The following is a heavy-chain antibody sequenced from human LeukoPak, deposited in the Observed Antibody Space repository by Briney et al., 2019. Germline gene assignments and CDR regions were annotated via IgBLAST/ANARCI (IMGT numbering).Heavy chain of an antibody. CDR3: TRAVGLGPGAHFDQ. V-gene: IGHV3-11*01. CDR1: GFSFSRYY. Sequence: GGSLRLSCAASGFSFSRYYMSWVRQTPGKAVEWSSYIPTSGIPVHYADSVRGRFTASRDDAKNSLHLQMDSLRVEDTAVYYCTRAVGLGPGAHFDQWGQGALVIVSS. J-gene: IGHJ4*02. CDR2: IPTSGIPV. D-gene: IGHD1-26*01.